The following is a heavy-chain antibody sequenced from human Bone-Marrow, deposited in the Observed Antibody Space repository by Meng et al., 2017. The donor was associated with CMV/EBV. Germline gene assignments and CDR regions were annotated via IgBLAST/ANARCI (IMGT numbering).Heavy chain of an antibody. J-gene: IGHJ6*02. Sequence: GESLKISCKGSGYNFTNNWIGWVRQMPGKGLEWMGIIYPGDSDTRYSPSFQGQVTISADKSISTAYLQWSSLKASDTAMYYCARNLGSWYPNYYYGMDVWAQGTTVTVSS. CDR1: GYNFTNNW. D-gene: IGHD6-13*01. CDR3: ARNLGSWYPNYYYGMDV. V-gene: IGHV5-51*01. CDR2: IYPGDSDT.